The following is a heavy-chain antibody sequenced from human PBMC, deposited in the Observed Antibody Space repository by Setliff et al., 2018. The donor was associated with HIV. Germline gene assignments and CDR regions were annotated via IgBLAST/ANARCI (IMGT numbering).Heavy chain of an antibody. CDR1: GGSISSYY. Sequence: SETLSLTCTVSGGSISSYYWSWVRQPPGKGPEWIGYVYYDGTTNYNPSLKSRVTISADTSKNQFSLKLSSVTAADTAVYYCARDRGVYCISSSCYSPVDAFDIWGQGTMVTVSS. J-gene: IGHJ3*02. D-gene: IGHD2-2*01. V-gene: IGHV4-59*01. CDR2: VYYDGTT. CDR3: ARDRGVYCISSSCYSPVDAFDI.